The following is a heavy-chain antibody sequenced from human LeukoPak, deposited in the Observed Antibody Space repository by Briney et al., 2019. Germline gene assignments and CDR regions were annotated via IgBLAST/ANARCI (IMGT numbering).Heavy chain of an antibody. D-gene: IGHD3-22*01. CDR3: AQKRGGYTPFDY. CDR2: ISGSGDSA. Sequence: GGSLRLSCVASGFTFNHYGMNWVRQAPGKGLEWVSIISGSGDSAFYADSVKGRFTISRDNSKNTLYLQMNSLTAEDTSIYYCAQKRGGYTPFDYWGQGTLVTVSS. CDR1: GFTFNHYG. J-gene: IGHJ4*02. V-gene: IGHV3-23*01.